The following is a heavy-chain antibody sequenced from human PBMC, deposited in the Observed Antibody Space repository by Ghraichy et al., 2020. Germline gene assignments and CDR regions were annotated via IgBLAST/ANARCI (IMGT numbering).Heavy chain of an antibody. Sequence: GESLNISCTASGFTFGDYAMSWFRQAPGKGLEWVGFIRSKAYGGTTEYAASVKGRFTISRDDSKSIAYLQMNSLKTEDTAVYYCFRPHVPYCGGDCYSNLDAFDIWGQGTMVTVSS. CDR2: IRSKAYGGTT. CDR1: GFTFGDYA. D-gene: IGHD2-21*02. V-gene: IGHV3-49*03. J-gene: IGHJ3*02. CDR3: FRPHVPYCGGDCYSNLDAFDI.